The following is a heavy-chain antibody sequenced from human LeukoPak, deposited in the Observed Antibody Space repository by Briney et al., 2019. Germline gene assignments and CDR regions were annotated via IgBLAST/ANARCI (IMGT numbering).Heavy chain of an antibody. CDR3: ARYTGSLTPLDY. Sequence: GESLKISCEGSGYFFNTYWVAWVRQTPGKGLKWMGIISPDDSYTRYSPSFAGHITISADKSISTAYLQWTSLKASDSAMYYCARYTGSLTPLDYWGQGTLVTVSS. J-gene: IGHJ4*02. V-gene: IGHV5-51*01. CDR2: ISPDDSYT. D-gene: IGHD3-10*01. CDR1: GYFFNTYW.